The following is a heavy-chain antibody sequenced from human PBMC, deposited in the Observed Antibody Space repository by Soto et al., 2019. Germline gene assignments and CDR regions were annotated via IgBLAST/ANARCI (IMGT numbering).Heavy chain of an antibody. CDR1: GGSVSSGGYY. V-gene: IGHV4-61*08. J-gene: IGHJ6*01. CDR3: ACAYDFWSGYSSTADYYYGMDV. Sequence: TEPLSLTCTVSGGSVSSGGYYWSLIRQPPGKGLEWIGYIYYSGSNNDNHPLKSRVTISVDTSKNQFSLKLSSVTDADTAVYYWACAYDFWSGYSSTADYYYGMDVWGQGTTVT. CDR2: IYYSGSN. D-gene: IGHD3-3*01.